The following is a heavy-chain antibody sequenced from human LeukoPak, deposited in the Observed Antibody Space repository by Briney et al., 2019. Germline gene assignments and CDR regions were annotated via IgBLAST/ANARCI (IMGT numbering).Heavy chain of an antibody. CDR2: IKQDGSEK. J-gene: IGHJ4*02. CDR3: AREDQPRGTFDY. D-gene: IGHD2-15*01. CDR1: GFTFSNNW. Sequence: GGSLRHSCAASGFTFSNNWMSWVRQAPGKGLEWVANIKQDGSEKYYVDSVKGRFTISRDNAKNSLYLQMNSLRAEDTALYYCAREDQPRGTFDYWGQGILVTVSS. V-gene: IGHV3-7*05.